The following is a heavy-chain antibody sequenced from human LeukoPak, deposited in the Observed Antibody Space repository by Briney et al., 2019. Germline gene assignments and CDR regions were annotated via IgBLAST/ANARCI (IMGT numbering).Heavy chain of an antibody. CDR3: ARHRLTELTMIVAPHLDY. D-gene: IGHD3-22*01. V-gene: IGHV4-39*01. J-gene: IGHJ4*02. CDR1: GGSVSSSYY. Sequence: PSETLSLTCTVSGGSVSSSYYWGWIRQPPGKGLEWIGSICSGGNLCSNPSLESRVTISVDSSRSHFFLHLTSATAADTAVYYCARHRLTELTMIVAPHLDYWGQGTLVTVSS. CDR2: ICSGGNL.